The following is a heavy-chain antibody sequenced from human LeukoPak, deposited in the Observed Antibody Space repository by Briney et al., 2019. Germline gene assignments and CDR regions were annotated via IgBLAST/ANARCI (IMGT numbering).Heavy chain of an antibody. CDR2: INPSGFTT. J-gene: IGHJ4*02. D-gene: IGHD3-22*01. Sequence: ASVKVSCKASGYTFTRYYIHCVRQAPGQGLEWMGMINPSGFTTTYAQKFQGRVAMTRDMSTSTVYMQLSSLRSGDTAVYYCARDLKGYSDSSAYLPLGYWGQGTLVTVSS. V-gene: IGHV1-46*01. CDR1: GYTFTRYY. CDR3: ARDLKGYSDSSAYLPLGY.